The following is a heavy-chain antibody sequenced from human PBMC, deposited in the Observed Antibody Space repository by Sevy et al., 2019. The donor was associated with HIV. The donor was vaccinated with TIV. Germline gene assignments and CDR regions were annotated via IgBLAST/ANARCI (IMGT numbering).Heavy chain of an antibody. Sequence: GESLKISCAASGFTFSSYAMSWVRQAPGKGLEWVSAISGSGGSTYYADSVKGRFTISRDNSKNTLYLQMNSLRAEDTAVYYCAKDPDIVVVVAGDAFDIWGQGTMVTVSS. CDR3: AKDPDIVVVVAGDAFDI. CDR1: GFTFSSYA. CDR2: ISGSGGST. J-gene: IGHJ3*02. D-gene: IGHD2-15*01. V-gene: IGHV3-23*01.